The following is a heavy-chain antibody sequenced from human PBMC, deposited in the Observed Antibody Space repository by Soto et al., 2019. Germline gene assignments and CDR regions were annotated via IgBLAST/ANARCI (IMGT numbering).Heavy chain of an antibody. CDR3: TRDSGNSFGEHVRLPLGWFAP. V-gene: IGHV1-69*01. D-gene: IGHD1-7*01. Sequence: QVQLVQSGAEVKKPGSSVKVSCKASGGTFSSYAISWVRQAPGQGLEWMGGIIPIFGTANYAQKFQGRITITADEVTSRAFKGPKHLGSEGKACSFCTRDSGNSFGEHVRLPLGWFAPWGQGTLVTVSS. CDR1: GGTFSSYA. CDR2: IIPIFGTA. J-gene: IGHJ5*02.